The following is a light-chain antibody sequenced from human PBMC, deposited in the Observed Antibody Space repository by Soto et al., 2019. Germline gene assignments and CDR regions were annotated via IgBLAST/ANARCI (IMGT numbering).Light chain of an antibody. CDR2: DNN. CDR1: TSNIGAGYD. CDR3: QSFDSSLSGSAV. V-gene: IGLV1-40*01. J-gene: IGLJ2*01. Sequence: QSVLTQPPSVSGAPGQRVTISCTGSTSNIGAGYDVHWYQQLPGTAPELLIYDNNNRPSGVPDRFSGSKSGTSASLAIIGLQAEDEADYYCQSFDSSLSGSAVFGGGTKLTVL.